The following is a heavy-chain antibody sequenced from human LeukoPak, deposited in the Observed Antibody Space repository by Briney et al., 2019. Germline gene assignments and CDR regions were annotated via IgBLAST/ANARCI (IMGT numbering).Heavy chain of an antibody. CDR3: ARGSDTAGSYRPFDY. V-gene: IGHV3-23*01. CDR1: GFTLSRST. Sequence: GGSLRLSCAASGFTLSRSTMSWLRQAPGKGLEWVSALNSGGGSTSAESVKGRFTITRDNSKNTLYLQMNSLRAEDTALYYCARGSDTAGSYRPFDYWGQGTLVTVSS. CDR2: LNSGGGST. D-gene: IGHD3-10*01. J-gene: IGHJ4*02.